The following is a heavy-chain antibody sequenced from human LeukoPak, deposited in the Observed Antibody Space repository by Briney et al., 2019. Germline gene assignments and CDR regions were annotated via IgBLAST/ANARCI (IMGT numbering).Heavy chain of an antibody. D-gene: IGHD5-12*01. CDR3: ARHSAGSSGYEYYFDY. V-gene: IGHV1-69*04. Sequence: ASVKVSCKASGGTFSSYAISWVRQAPGQGLEWMGRIIPILGIANYAQKFQGRVTITADKSTSTAYMELSSLRSEDTAVYYCARHSAGSSGYEYYFDYWGQGTLVTVSS. CDR2: IIPILGIA. J-gene: IGHJ4*02. CDR1: GGTFSSYA.